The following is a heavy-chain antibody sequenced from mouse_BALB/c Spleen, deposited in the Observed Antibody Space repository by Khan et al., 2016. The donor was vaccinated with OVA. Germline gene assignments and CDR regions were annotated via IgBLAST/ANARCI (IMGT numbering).Heavy chain of an antibody. CDR1: GYTFTTAG. V-gene: IGHV9-4*02. CDR2: INTHSGVP. D-gene: IGHD2-4*01. Sequence: QIQLVQSGPELMKPGETVRISCKASGYTFTTAGMQWVQKMPGKGLKWIGWINTHSGVPKYAEDFKGRFAFSLETSASTAYLQISNLKNEDTATYFCASGYDYGWYFDVWGAGTTVTVSS. J-gene: IGHJ1*01. CDR3: ASGYDYGWYFDV.